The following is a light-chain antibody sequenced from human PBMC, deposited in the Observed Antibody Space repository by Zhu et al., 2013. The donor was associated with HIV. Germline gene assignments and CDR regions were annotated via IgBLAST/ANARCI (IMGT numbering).Light chain of an antibody. CDR2: AAS. CDR1: QGISTY. CDR3: QQLNDYPLT. J-gene: IGKJ4*01. V-gene: IGKV1-9*01. Sequence: DIQLTQSPSFLSASVGDRVTITCWASQGISTYLAWYQQKPGKAPKLLIYAASTLQSGVPSRFSGSGSGTEFTLTISGLQPEDSATYYCQQLNDYPLTFGGGTKVEI.